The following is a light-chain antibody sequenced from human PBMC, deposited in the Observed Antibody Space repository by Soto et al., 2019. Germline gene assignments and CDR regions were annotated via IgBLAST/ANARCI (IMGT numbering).Light chain of an antibody. Sequence: QLVLTQPPSASGSPGQSVTISCTGTSSDVGSYNYVSWYQEYPGKAPKLMIYEVSKRPSGVPDRFSGSKSGNTASLTVSGLQPEDEADYYCSSYAGSNNFWVFGGGTKLTVL. J-gene: IGLJ2*01. CDR2: EVS. CDR1: SSDVGSYNY. CDR3: SSYAGSNNFWV. V-gene: IGLV2-8*01.